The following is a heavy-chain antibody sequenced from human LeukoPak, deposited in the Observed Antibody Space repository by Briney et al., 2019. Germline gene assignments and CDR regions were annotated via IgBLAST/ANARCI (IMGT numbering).Heavy chain of an antibody. CDR3: ARAKLGIGDFDY. CDR2: IYSGGST. J-gene: IGHJ4*02. Sequence: GGSLRLSCAASGFTVSSNYMSWVRQAPGKGLEWVSVIYSGGSTYYADSVKGRFTISRDSSKNTLYLQMNSLRAEDTAVYYCARAKLGIGDFDYWGQGTLVTVSS. D-gene: IGHD3-16*01. V-gene: IGHV3-53*01. CDR1: GFTVSSNY.